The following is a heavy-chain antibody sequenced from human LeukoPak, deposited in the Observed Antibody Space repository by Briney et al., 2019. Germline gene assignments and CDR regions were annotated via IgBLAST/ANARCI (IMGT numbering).Heavy chain of an antibody. CDR3: ARLSVSATAGYILDY. D-gene: IGHD6-13*01. Sequence: ASVKVSCKASGYTFTGYYMHWVRQAPGQGLEWMGWINPNSGGTNYAQKFQGRVTMTRDTSTSTAYMELSRLRSDDTAVYYCARLSVSATAGYILDYWGQGTLVTVSS. J-gene: IGHJ4*02. CDR1: GYTFTGYY. V-gene: IGHV1-2*02. CDR2: INPNSGGT.